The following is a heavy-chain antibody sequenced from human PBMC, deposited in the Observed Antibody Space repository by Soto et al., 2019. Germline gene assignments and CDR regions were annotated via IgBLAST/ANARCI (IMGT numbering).Heavy chain of an antibody. CDR2: IKTNTEGGTT. J-gene: IGHJ6*02. V-gene: IGHV3-15*07. CDR3: TTGSVEGV. CDR1: GLTISDAW. Sequence: EVQLVESGGGLIYPGGSLRLSCAASGLTISDAWMNWVRQAPGKGLEWVGRIKTNTEGGTTDYAAAVKGRFIVSRDDSKNTLYLQMNSLKIEGTAVYYCTTGSVEGVWGQGTTVIVSS. D-gene: IGHD2-15*01.